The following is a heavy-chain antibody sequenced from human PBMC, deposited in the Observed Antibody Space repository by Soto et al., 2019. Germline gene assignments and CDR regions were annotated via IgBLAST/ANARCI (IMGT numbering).Heavy chain of an antibody. V-gene: IGHV4-38-2*01. CDR3: ARVIAAAANDAFDI. CDR1: GYSISSGYY. D-gene: IGHD6-13*01. CDR2: IYHGGST. Sequence: SETLSLTCAVSGYSISSGYYWGWLRQPPGKGLEWIGSIYHGGSTYYNPSLNSRVTLSVDTSKNQFSLKLSSVTAADTAVYYCARVIAAAANDAFDIWGQGTMVTVSS. J-gene: IGHJ3*02.